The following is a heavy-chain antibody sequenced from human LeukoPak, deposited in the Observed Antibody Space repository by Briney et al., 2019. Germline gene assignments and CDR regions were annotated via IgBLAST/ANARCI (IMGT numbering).Heavy chain of an antibody. Sequence: SETLSLTCSVSGGSISSSSYYWGWIRQTPGKGLEWIGSIYYSGSTYYNPSLKSRVTISVDTSKNQFSLKLSSVTAADTAVYYCARGRGPSGANRDSWGQGTLVTVSS. CDR1: GGSISSSSYY. V-gene: IGHV4-39*07. D-gene: IGHD3-10*01. CDR2: IYYSGST. J-gene: IGHJ4*02. CDR3: ARGRGPSGANRDS.